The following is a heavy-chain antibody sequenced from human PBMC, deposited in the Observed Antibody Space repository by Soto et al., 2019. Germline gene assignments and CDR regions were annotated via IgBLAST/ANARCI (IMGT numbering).Heavy chain of an antibody. Sequence: QVQLAESGGGVVQPGRSLRLSCAASGFTFSSYGMHWVRQAPGKGLEWVAVISYDGSNKYYADSVKGRFTISRDNSKNTLYLQMNSLRAEDTAVYYCAKDRDDYFDYWGQGTLVTVSS. V-gene: IGHV3-30*18. J-gene: IGHJ4*02. CDR2: ISYDGSNK. CDR1: GFTFSSYG. CDR3: AKDRDDYFDY.